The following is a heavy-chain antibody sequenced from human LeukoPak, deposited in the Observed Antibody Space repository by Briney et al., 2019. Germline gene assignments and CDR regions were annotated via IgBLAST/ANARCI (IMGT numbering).Heavy chain of an antibody. V-gene: IGHV3-23*01. CDR3: AKLQTAVVPAATLGFDS. D-gene: IGHD2-2*01. Sequence: GGSLRLSCAASGFTFSSYAMSWVRQAPGKGLEWVSAIGRSGANSYYATSVKGRFSVSRDNTKNTFHLQMNSLRAEDTAIYYCAKLQTAVVPAATLGFDSWGQGTLVTVSS. CDR1: GFTFSSYA. J-gene: IGHJ4*02. CDR2: IGRSGANS.